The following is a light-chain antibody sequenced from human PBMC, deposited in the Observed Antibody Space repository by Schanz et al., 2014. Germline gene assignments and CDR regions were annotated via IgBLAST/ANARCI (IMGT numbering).Light chain of an antibody. CDR3: QHSNGFPWT. CDR1: QSISAY. V-gene: IGKV1-39*01. Sequence: DVQMTQSPSSLSASVGDRVTITCRASQSISAYLNWYQHKPGKAPKLLIYAASSLQGGVPSRFSGSGSGTDFILTISSLQPEDFATYSCQHSNGFPWTFGQGTKVEIK. J-gene: IGKJ1*01. CDR2: AAS.